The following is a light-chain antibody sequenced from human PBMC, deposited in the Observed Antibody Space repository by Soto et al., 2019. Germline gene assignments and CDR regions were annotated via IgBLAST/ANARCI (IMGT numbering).Light chain of an antibody. CDR2: AAS. Sequence: ELTQSPSYLSSSVGARVTITCRASHGIRKYLAWYKQKPGKVPNLLIYAASTLQSGVPSRFSGSGSGKDFTLTISNLQTGDVATYYCQNHDSTPITFGQGTRLEIK. CDR1: HGIRKY. CDR3: QNHDSTPIT. V-gene: IGKV1-27*01. J-gene: IGKJ5*01.